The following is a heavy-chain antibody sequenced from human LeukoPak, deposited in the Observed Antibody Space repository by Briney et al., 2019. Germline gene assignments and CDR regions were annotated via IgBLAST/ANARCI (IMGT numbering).Heavy chain of an antibody. CDR2: INPNSGGT. Sequence: ASVKVSCKASGGTFSSYAISWVRQAPGQGLEWMGWINPNSGGTNYAQKFQGRVTMTRDTSISTAYMELSRLRSDDTAVYYCATGVVPAAPYVYYYYYYMDVWGKGTTVTISS. D-gene: IGHD2-2*01. CDR3: ATGVVPAAPYVYYYYYYMDV. V-gene: IGHV1-2*02. J-gene: IGHJ6*03. CDR1: GGTFSSYA.